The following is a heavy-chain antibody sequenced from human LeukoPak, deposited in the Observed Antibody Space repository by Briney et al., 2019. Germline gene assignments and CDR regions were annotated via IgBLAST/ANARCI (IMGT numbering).Heavy chain of an antibody. J-gene: IGHJ6*02. V-gene: IGHV4-34*01. CDR3: ARGDLYSSSWYLRGYYGMDV. CDR2: INHSGST. D-gene: IGHD6-13*01. CDR1: GGSFSGYY. Sequence: SETLSLTCAVYGGSFSGYYWSWIRQPPGKGLEWIGEINHSGSTNYNPSLKSRVTISVDTSKNQFSLKLSSVTAADTAVYYCARGDLYSSSWYLRGYYGMDVWGQGTTVTVSS.